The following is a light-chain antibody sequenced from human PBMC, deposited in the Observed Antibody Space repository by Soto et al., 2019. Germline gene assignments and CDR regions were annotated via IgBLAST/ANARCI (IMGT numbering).Light chain of an antibody. CDR1: RSNIGRNF. CDR2: RNN. CDR3: AAWDDSLNVVL. J-gene: IGLJ3*02. Sequence: QSVLTQSPSASGTPGQRVTISCSGSRSNIGRNFAYWYQHVPGTAPRLLIQRNNERPSGVPDRFSGSKSGTSVSLAISGLRSDDEATYYCAAWDDSLNVVLFGGGTKLTVL. V-gene: IGLV1-47*01.